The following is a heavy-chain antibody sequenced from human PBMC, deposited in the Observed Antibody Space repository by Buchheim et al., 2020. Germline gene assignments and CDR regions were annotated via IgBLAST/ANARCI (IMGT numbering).Heavy chain of an antibody. D-gene: IGHD4-23*01. CDR3: AKDRAYMTTVVTVFDY. V-gene: IGHV3-23*01. CDR1: GFTFSSYA. CDR2: LSGSGGST. J-gene: IGHJ4*02. Sequence: EVQLLESGGGLVQPGGSLRLSCAASGFTFSSYAMSWVRQAPGKGLEWVSALSGSGGSTYYADSVKGRFPISRDNSKNTLSLQMNSLRAEDTAVYYCAKDRAYMTTVVTVFDYWGQGTL.